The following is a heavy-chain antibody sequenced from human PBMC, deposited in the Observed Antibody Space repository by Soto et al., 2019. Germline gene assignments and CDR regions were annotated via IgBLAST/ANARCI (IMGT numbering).Heavy chain of an antibody. J-gene: IGHJ4*02. CDR2: IWYDGTNK. D-gene: IGHD3-22*01. Sequence: PGGSLRLSCAASGFSFTSYGMHWVRQAPGKGLEWVAVIWYDGTNKYYADSVKGRFTISRDNSKNTLYFQMNSLRAEDTAVYYCARDYDSSGYYPQTYYFEYWGQGTLVTVSS. V-gene: IGHV3-33*01. CDR3: ARDYDSSGYYPQTYYFEY. CDR1: GFSFTSYG.